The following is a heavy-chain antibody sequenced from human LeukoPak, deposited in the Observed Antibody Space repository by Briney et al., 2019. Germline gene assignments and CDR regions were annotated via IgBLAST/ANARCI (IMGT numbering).Heavy chain of an antibody. J-gene: IGHJ4*02. CDR2: ISYDGSNK. V-gene: IGHV3-30-3*01. CDR1: GFTFSSYA. Sequence: GGSLRLSCAASGFTFSSYAMHWVRQAPGKGLEWVAVISYDGSNKYYADSVKGRFSISRDNSKNTLYLQMNSLRAEDTAVYYCASERVRWELPPYFDYWGQGTLVTVSS. CDR3: ASERVRWELPPYFDY. D-gene: IGHD1-26*01.